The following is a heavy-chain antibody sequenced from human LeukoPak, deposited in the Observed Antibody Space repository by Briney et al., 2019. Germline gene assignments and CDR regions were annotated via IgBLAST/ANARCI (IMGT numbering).Heavy chain of an antibody. J-gene: IGHJ4*02. CDR3: AKGVAVASPYYFDY. D-gene: IGHD6-19*01. CDR1: GFTFSSYA. V-gene: IGHV3-23*01. Sequence: GGSLRFSCAASGFTFSSYAMSWVRQAPGKGLEWVSPISGSGSSTYYADSVKGRFTISRDNSKNTLYLQMNSLRAEDTAVYYCAKGVAVASPYYFDYWGQGTLVTVSS. CDR2: ISGSGSST.